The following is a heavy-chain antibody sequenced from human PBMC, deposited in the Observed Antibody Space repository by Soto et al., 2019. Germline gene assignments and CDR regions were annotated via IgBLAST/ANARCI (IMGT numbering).Heavy chain of an antibody. CDR1: GFTFSSYS. Sequence: GGSLRLSCAASGFTFSSYSMNWVRQAPGKGLEWVSYISSSSSTIYYADSVKGRFTISRDNAKNSLYLQMNSLRAEDTAVYYCARDGRAMVRGVNFDLGVAPFDYWGQGTLVTVSS. D-gene: IGHD3-10*01. CDR2: ISSSSSTI. V-gene: IGHV3-48*01. CDR3: ARDGRAMVRGVNFDLGVAPFDY. J-gene: IGHJ4*02.